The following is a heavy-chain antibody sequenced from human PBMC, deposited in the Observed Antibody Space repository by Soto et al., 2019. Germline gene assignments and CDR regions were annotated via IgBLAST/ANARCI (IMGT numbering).Heavy chain of an antibody. Sequence: QVQLVQSGGEDKKPGASVKGSCKASGYTFTSYAMHWVRQAPGQRLEWMGWINAGNGNTKYSQKFQGRVTITRDTSASTAYMELSSLRSEDTAVYYCARDPSYYGMDVWGQGTTVTVSS. CDR2: INAGNGNT. CDR1: GYTFTSYA. V-gene: IGHV1-3*05. CDR3: ARDPSYYGMDV. J-gene: IGHJ6*02.